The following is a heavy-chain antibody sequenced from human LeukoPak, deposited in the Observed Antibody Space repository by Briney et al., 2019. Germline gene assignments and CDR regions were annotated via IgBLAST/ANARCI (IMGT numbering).Heavy chain of an antibody. Sequence: PSETLSLTCTVSGGSISSYYCSWIRQPPGKGLEWIGYIYYSGSTNYNPSLKSRVTISVDTSKNQCSLTLSSVTAADTAVYYCARGDELPYFDWLLGFDYWGQGTLVTVSS. D-gene: IGHD3-9*01. V-gene: IGHV4-59*01. CDR3: ARGDELPYFDWLLGFDY. CDR1: GGSISSYY. J-gene: IGHJ4*02. CDR2: IYYSGST.